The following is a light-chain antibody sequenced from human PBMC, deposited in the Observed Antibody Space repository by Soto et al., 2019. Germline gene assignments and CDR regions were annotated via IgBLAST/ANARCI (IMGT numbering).Light chain of an antibody. J-gene: IGLJ1*01. CDR2: SNN. V-gene: IGLV1-44*01. CDR3: AAWDDSLNGLYV. CDR1: SSNIGSNT. Sequence: QSVLTQPPSASGTPGQRVTISCSGSSSNIGSNTVNWYQQLPGTAPKLLMYSNNQRPSGVPDRFSGSKSGTSASLAISGLQSEDGADYYCAAWDDSLNGLYVFGTGTKLTVL.